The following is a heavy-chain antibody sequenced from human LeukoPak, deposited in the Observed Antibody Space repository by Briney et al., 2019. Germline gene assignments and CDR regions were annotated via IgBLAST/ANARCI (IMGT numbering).Heavy chain of an antibody. CDR3: ARHRKYYDILTGYYEGAFDI. CDR2: IYYSGST. V-gene: IGHV4-39*01. CDR1: GGSISSSSYY. D-gene: IGHD3-9*01. Sequence: PSETLSLTCTVSGGSISSSSYYWGWIRQPPGKGLEWIGSIYYSGSTYYNPSLTSRVTISVDTSKNQFSLQLSSVTAADTAVYYCARHRKYYDILTGYYEGAFDIWGQGTMVTVSS. J-gene: IGHJ3*02.